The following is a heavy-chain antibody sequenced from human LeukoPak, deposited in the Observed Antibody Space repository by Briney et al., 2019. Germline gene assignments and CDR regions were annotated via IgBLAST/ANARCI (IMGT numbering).Heavy chain of an antibody. V-gene: IGHV3-21*01. D-gene: IGHD4-17*01. CDR3: ASASTVTVPNLPVY. CDR2: ITSSSSYT. CDR1: GITFSNYN. Sequence: KPGGSLRLSCAAPGITFSNYNMNWVRQAPGKGLEWISSITSSSSYTFYADSVKGRFTISRDNAKNSLYLQMNSLRAEDTAVYYCASASTVTVPNLPVYWGQGTLVAVSS. J-gene: IGHJ4*02.